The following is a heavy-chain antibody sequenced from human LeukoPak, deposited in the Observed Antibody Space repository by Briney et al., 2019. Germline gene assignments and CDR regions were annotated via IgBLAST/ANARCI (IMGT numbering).Heavy chain of an antibody. D-gene: IGHD2-2*03. CDR2: THHRGNT. J-gene: IGHJ6*03. CDR3: ARELSGYCSSTSCSTGADYYYYYYMDV. V-gene: IGHV4-59*12. CDR1: GVSMDDYF. Sequence: SEALSLTCTVSGVSMDDYFWNWIRQTPGKGLEWIGYTHHRGNTNYNSSLASRVTISLDTSKNQFSPKLSSVTAADTAVYYCARELSGYCSSTSCSTGADYYYYYYMDVWGKGTTVTVPS.